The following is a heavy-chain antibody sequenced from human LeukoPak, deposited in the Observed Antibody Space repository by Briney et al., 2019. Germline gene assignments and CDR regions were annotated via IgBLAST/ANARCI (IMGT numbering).Heavy chain of an antibody. CDR2: INTDGSST. Sequence: GGSLRLSCAASGFTFSNNYMHWVRQAPRKGLVWVSRINTDGSSTNYADSVKGRFTISRDNAKNTLYLQMNSLRAEDTAVYYCARGYSYAHDYWGQGTLVTVSS. V-gene: IGHV3-74*01. J-gene: IGHJ4*02. CDR3: ARGYSYAHDY. D-gene: IGHD3-16*01. CDR1: GFTFSNNY.